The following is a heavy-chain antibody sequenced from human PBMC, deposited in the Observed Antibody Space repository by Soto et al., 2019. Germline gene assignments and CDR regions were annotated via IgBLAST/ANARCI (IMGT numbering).Heavy chain of an antibody. Sequence: QVQLVQSGAEVKKPGSSVKVSCKASGGTFSSYAISWVRQAPGQGLEWMGGIIPIFGTANYAQKFQGRVTITADESTSTAYMELSSLGSEDTAVYYCARPEYSSSWYGPGPFDSWGQGTLVTVSS. J-gene: IGHJ4*02. V-gene: IGHV1-69*01. CDR3: ARPEYSSSWYGPGPFDS. CDR1: GGTFSSYA. D-gene: IGHD6-13*01. CDR2: IIPIFGTA.